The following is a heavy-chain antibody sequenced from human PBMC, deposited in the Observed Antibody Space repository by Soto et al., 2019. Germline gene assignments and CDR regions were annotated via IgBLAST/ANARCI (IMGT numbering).Heavy chain of an antibody. D-gene: IGHD2-15*01. CDR1: GFTVSSNY. J-gene: IGHJ3*02. CDR3: ARETCSGGSCYYGAFDI. CDR2: IYSGGST. Sequence: EVQLVESGGGLVQPGGSLRLSCAASGFTVSSNYMSWVRQAPGKGLEWVSVIYSGGSTYYADSVKGRFTISRHNSKNTLYLQMNSLRAEDTAVYYCARETCSGGSCYYGAFDIWGQGTMVTVSS. V-gene: IGHV3-53*04.